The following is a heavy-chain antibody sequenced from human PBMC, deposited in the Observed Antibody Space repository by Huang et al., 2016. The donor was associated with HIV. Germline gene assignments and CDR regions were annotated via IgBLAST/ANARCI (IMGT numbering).Heavy chain of an antibody. CDR1: SFTFSKFA. V-gene: IGHV3-30*18. J-gene: IGHJ3*02. D-gene: IGHD3-22*01. Sequence: QVQLVESGGGVVRPGRSLRLSCAASSFTFSKFAMRWVRPAPGKGLEWMAVISYDGSSKHDADSVTGRLTISRDNSNNTLYLQMNSLTVEDTAVYYCTKGHYYDTNGYVAFDIWGQGTMVTVSS. CDR3: TKGHYYDTNGYVAFDI. CDR2: ISYDGSSK.